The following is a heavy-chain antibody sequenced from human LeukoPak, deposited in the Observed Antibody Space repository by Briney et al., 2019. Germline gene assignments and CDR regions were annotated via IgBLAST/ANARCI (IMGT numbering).Heavy chain of an antibody. CDR2: ISSSNNNI. CDR1: GFSFSSYE. Sequence: GGSLRLSCVVSGFSFSSYEMNWVRQAPGAGLEWVSHISSSNNNIQYADSVKGRFTISRDNAKNSLYLQMDIPRVEDTAIYYCARDRMDQWLVYRYYYYYMDVWGKGTTVTVSS. V-gene: IGHV3-48*03. CDR3: ARDRMDQWLVYRYYYYYMDV. D-gene: IGHD6-19*01. J-gene: IGHJ6*03.